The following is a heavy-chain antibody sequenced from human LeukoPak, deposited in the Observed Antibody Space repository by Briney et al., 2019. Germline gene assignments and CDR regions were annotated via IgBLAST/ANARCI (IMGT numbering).Heavy chain of an antibody. Sequence: PGGSLRLSCAGSGFTFSSYNMNWVRQAPGKGLEWVSSISGSSSYIYYADSVKGRFTISRDNAKNSLYLQMNSLRAEDTAVYYCAALHVHGFYFDYWGQGTLVTVSS. CDR1: GFTFSSYN. D-gene: IGHD6-6*01. J-gene: IGHJ4*02. CDR2: ISGSSSYI. CDR3: AALHVHGFYFDY. V-gene: IGHV3-21*01.